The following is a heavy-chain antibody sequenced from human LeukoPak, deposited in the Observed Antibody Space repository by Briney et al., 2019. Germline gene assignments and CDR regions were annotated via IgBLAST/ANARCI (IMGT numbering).Heavy chain of an antibody. Sequence: SETLSLTCTGSGGSISSYYWSWIRQRPGKGLEWIGYIYYSGSTNYNPSLKSRVTISVDTSKNQFSLKLSSVTAADTAVYYCARAYYDSSGYYYFDYWGQGTLVTVSS. J-gene: IGHJ4*02. CDR1: GGSISSYY. V-gene: IGHV4-59*01. CDR3: ARAYYDSSGYYYFDY. D-gene: IGHD3-22*01. CDR2: IYYSGST.